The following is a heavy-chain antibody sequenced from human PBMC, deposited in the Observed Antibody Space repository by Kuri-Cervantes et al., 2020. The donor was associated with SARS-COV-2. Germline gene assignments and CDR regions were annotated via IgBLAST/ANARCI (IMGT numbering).Heavy chain of an antibody. CDR2: ISYDGSNK. J-gene: IGHJ4*02. CDR3: AKPSRTAMVTGTYYFDY. D-gene: IGHD5-18*01. CDR1: GFTFSSYA. V-gene: IGHV3-30-3*02. Sequence: GESLKISCAASGFTFSSYAMHWVRQAPGKGLEWVAVISYDGSNKYYADSVKGRFTISRDNSKNSLYLQMNSLRTEDTALYYCAKPSRTAMVTGTYYFDYWGQGTQVTVSS.